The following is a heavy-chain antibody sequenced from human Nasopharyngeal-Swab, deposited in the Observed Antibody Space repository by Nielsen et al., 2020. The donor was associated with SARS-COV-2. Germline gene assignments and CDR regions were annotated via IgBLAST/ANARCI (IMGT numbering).Heavy chain of an antibody. CDR3: ARAGIAAAGYYYYGMDV. Sequence: GSLRLSCTVSGGSISSYYWSWIRQPAGKGLEWIGRIYTSGSTNYNPSLKSRVTMSVDTSKNQFSLKLSSVTAADTAVYYCARAGIAAAGYYYYGMDVWGQGTTVTVSS. D-gene: IGHD6-13*01. V-gene: IGHV4-4*07. CDR2: IYTSGST. CDR1: GGSISSYY. J-gene: IGHJ6*02.